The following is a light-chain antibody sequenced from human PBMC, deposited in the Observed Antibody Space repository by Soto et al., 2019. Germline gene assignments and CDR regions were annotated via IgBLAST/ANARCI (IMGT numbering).Light chain of an antibody. V-gene: IGKV1-27*01. Sequence: DIQVTQSPSSLSASVGDRVTITCRASQDISDGLSWYQQKPGQAPTLLIYATSTLQSGVPSRFSGSGFGTEFTLTIRSLQPEDAATYYCLQDYTTPYTFGQGTKVEIK. J-gene: IGKJ2*01. CDR1: QDISDG. CDR2: ATS. CDR3: LQDYTTPYT.